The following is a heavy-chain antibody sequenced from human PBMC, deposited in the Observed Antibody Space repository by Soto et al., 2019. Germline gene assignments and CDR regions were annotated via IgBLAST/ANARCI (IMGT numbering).Heavy chain of an antibody. V-gene: IGHV1-18*01. CDR1: GYTFTTYG. CDR2: ISAYNGNT. CDR3: ARDSVYCSGDSCYPFDY. Sequence: QVQLVQSGAEVKKPGASVKVSCKASGYTFTTYGISWGRQAPGQGLEWMGWISAYNGNTNSAQKLQGRVTMTTDTSTSTAYMELRSLRSDATAVYYCARDSVYCSGDSCYPFDYWGQGTLVTVSS. J-gene: IGHJ4*02. D-gene: IGHD2-15*01.